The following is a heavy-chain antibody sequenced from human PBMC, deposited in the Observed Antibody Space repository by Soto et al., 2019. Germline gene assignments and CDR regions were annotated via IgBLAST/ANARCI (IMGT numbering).Heavy chain of an antibody. CDR2: VYYNENT. CDR3: ARRERYYGSPGWFHP. V-gene: IGHV4-39*01. J-gene: IGHJ5*02. CDR1: GVSISGFTYY. Sequence: PSETLSLTCSVSGVSISGFTYYWGWIRQPPGKGLEGIGTVYYNENTDYNPSLKSRVTITANTAKNRFALILRSVIAADTAMYFCARRERYYGSPGWFHPWGPGTLVTVSS. D-gene: IGHD3-10*01.